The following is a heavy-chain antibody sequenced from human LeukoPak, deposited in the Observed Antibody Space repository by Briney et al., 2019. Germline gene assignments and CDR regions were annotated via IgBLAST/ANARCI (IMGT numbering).Heavy chain of an antibody. Sequence: SETLSLTCTVSGGSISSSSYYWGWIRQPPGKGLEWIGSIYYSGSTNYNPSLKSRVTISVDTSKNQFSLKLSSVTAADTAVYYCARHNYDCSSTSCLLNYYYYYMDVWGKGTTVTVSS. CDR3: ARHNYDCSSTSCLLNYYYYYMDV. CDR2: IYYSGST. J-gene: IGHJ6*03. V-gene: IGHV4-39*01. D-gene: IGHD2-2*01. CDR1: GGSISSSSYY.